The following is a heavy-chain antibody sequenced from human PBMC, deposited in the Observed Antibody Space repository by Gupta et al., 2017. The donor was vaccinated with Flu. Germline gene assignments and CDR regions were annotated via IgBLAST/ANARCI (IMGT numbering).Heavy chain of an antibody. CDR1: YGSVSTDSYY. CDR2: IYYTGST. CDR3: ARQGLVVQNRYFDY. D-gene: IGHD2-15*01. Sequence: QVQLQESGPGLVKPSETLSLTCTVSYGSVSTDSYYWTWIRQPPGKGLEWIGYIYYTGSTNYNPSLMSRVTISIDTSKNQFSLRLTSVTAADTAAYYCARQGLVVQNRYFDYWGQGTLVTVSS. V-gene: IGHV4-61*01. J-gene: IGHJ4*02.